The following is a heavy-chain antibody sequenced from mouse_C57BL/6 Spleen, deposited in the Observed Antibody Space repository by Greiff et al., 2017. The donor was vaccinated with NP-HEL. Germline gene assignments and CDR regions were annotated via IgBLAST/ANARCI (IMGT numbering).Heavy chain of an antibody. D-gene: IGHD1-1*01. Sequence: DVKLQESGPGLVKPSQSLSLTCSVTGYSITSGYYWNWIRQFPGNKLEWMGYISYDGSNNYNPSLKNRISITRDTSKNQFFLKLNSVTTEDTATYYCARGGEVDWYFDVWGTGTTVTVSS. V-gene: IGHV3-6*01. CDR1: GYSITSGYY. CDR3: ARGGEVDWYFDV. CDR2: ISYDGSN. J-gene: IGHJ1*03.